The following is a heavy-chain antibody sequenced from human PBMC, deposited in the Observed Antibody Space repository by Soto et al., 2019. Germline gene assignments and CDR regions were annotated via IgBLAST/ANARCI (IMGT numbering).Heavy chain of an antibody. CDR2: INPSGVST. Sequence: QVQLVQSGAEVKEPGASVKVSCKASGFTFTWYYMHWVRQAPGQGLEWMGIINPSGVSTSYAQKFQGRVTRTRDTSTSTVYMELSSLRSEDTAVYYCTRTKTNQNAEYFEYWGQGTLVTVSS. CDR1: GFTFTWYY. J-gene: IGHJ1*01. CDR3: TRTKTNQNAEYFEY. V-gene: IGHV1-46*03.